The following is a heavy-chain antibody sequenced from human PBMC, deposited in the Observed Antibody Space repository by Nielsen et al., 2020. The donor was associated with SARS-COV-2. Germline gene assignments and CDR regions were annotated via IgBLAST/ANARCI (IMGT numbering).Heavy chain of an antibody. D-gene: IGHD4-17*01. V-gene: IGHV1-46*01. Sequence: ASVKVSCKASGYTFTSYYMHWVRQAPGQGLEWMGIINPSGGSTSYAQKFQGRVTMTRDTSTSTVYMELGSLTSEDTAVYYCARDRGDYGDYGHWGQGTLVTVSS. CDR1: GYTFTSYY. CDR2: INPSGGST. CDR3: ARDRGDYGDYGH. J-gene: IGHJ4*02.